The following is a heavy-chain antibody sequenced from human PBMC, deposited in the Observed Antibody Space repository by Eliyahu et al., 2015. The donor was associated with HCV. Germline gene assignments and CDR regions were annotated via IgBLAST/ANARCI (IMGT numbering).Heavy chain of an antibody. CDR3: ARDIYGYNAVDYYYGMDV. D-gene: IGHD5-24*01. Sequence: EVQLVESGGGLVQPGGSLRLSCAASGFTFSSYWMSWVRQAPGKGLEWVANIKQDGSEKYYVDSVKGRFTISRDNAKNSLYLQMNSLRAEDTAVYYCARDIYGYNAVDYYYGMDVWGQGTTVTVSS. J-gene: IGHJ6*02. CDR2: IKQDGSEK. CDR1: GFTFSSYW. V-gene: IGHV3-7*01.